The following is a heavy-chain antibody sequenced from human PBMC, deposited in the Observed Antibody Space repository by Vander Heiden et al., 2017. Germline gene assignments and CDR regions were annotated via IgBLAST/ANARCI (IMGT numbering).Heavy chain of an antibody. Sequence: QITLKESGPTLVKRTQTLTLTCTFSGFSLSTRGVGVGWIRQPPGKALEWLALIYWDDDKRYSPSLESRLTITKDTSKNQVGLTMTNMDPVDTATYYGAHRGYYYDSSGYYYAWFDPWGQGTLVTVSS. CDR1: GFSLSTRGVG. CDR2: IYWDDDK. CDR3: AHRGYYYDSSGYYYAWFDP. J-gene: IGHJ5*02. V-gene: IGHV2-5*02. D-gene: IGHD3-22*01.